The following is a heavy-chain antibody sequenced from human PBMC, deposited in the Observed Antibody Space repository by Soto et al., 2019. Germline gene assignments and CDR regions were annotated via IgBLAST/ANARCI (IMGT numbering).Heavy chain of an antibody. J-gene: IGHJ4*02. CDR3: ARVRSNYYGSGTYYFDY. CDR2: IFSNDEK. Sequence: QVTLKESGPLLVRPTETLTLTCTVSGFSLTTARMGLTWIRQPPGKALEWLAHIFSNDEKSYRTSLKSRLTISKDTSRTHVVLTMTNMDPVDTGTYYCARVRSNYYGSGTYYFDYWGQGTLVTVSS. CDR1: GFSLTTARMG. V-gene: IGHV2-26*01. D-gene: IGHD3-10*01.